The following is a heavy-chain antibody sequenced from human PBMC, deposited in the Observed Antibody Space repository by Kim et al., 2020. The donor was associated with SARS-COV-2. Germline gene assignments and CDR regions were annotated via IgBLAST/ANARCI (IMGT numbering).Heavy chain of an antibody. CDR3: ARATYYYDSSWFDP. Sequence: PSLKSRVTISVDTSKNQFSLKLSSVTAADTAVYYCARATYYYDSSWFDPWGQGTLVTVSS. D-gene: IGHD3-22*01. V-gene: IGHV4-59*01. J-gene: IGHJ5*02.